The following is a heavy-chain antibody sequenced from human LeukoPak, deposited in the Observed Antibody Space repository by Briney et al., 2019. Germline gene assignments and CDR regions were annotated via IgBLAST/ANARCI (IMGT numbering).Heavy chain of an antibody. Sequence: GGSLRLSCAASEFPVSSNYMSWVRQAPGKGLEWVSVIHSDGSSYYADSVKGRFTISRDNSKNTLYLQMNSLRAEDTAVYYCARDSSGWYYYMDVWGKGTTVTVSS. CDR3: ARDSSGWYYYMDV. D-gene: IGHD6-19*01. CDR2: IHSDGSS. CDR1: EFPVSSNY. V-gene: IGHV3-53*05. J-gene: IGHJ6*03.